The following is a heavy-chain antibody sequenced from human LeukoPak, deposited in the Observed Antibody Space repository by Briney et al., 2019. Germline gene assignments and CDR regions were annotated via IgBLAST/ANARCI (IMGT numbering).Heavy chain of an antibody. V-gene: IGHV5-51*01. CDR2: IYPGDPDT. J-gene: IGHJ6*02. D-gene: IGHD5-24*01. CDR3: ARGSDDYYYGMDV. CDR1: GYSFTSYW. Sequence: GESLKISCKGSGYSFTSYWIGWVRQMPGKGLEWMGIIYPGDPDTRYSPSFQGQVTISADKSISTAYLQWSSLKASDTAMYYCARGSDDYYYGMDVWGQGTTVTVSS.